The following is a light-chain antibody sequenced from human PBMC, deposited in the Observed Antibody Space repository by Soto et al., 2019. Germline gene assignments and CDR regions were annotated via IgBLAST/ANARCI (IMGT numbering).Light chain of an antibody. Sequence: MTQFPSTVSASVGDGINISCRAPQDIGDWLAWYQHIPGQAPRLLIVSSSRRPTDVPARFSGSGSGTDFTLTISSLQSEDSAFYYCQQYNNLPPTFGQGTKVEVK. CDR2: SSS. CDR3: QQYNNLPPT. J-gene: IGKJ1*01. CDR1: QDIGDW. V-gene: IGKV3-15*01.